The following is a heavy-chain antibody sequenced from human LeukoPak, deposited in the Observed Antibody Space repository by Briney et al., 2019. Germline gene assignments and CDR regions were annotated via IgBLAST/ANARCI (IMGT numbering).Heavy chain of an antibody. J-gene: IGHJ4*02. CDR3: TRDVDSSGYYPDY. CDR1: GYTFTDYY. Sequence: ASVKVSCKTSGYTFTDYYIHWVRQAPGQGLEWRGWLNPNSGGTNFARKFQGRVTVTTDPPTSTAYMELSTLRSDDTAVYYCTRDVDSSGYYPDYWGQGTLVTVSS. V-gene: IGHV1-2*02. CDR2: LNPNSGGT. D-gene: IGHD3-22*01.